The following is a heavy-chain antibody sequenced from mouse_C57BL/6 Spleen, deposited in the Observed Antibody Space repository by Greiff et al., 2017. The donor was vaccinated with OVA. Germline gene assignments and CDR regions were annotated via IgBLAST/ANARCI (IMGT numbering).Heavy chain of an antibody. CDR3: ARLNWVYAMDY. Sequence: EVQGVESGGGLVKPGGSLKLSCAASGFTFSDYGLHWVRQAPEKGLEWVAYISSGSSTIYYADTVKGRFTISRDNAKNTLFLQMTSLRSEDTAMYYCARLNWVYAMDYWGQGTSVTVSS. CDR1: GFTFSDYG. CDR2: ISSGSSTI. J-gene: IGHJ4*01. D-gene: IGHD4-1*01. V-gene: IGHV5-17*01.